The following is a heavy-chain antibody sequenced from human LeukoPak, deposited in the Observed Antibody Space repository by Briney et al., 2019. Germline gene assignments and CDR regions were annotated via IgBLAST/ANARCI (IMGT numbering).Heavy chain of an antibody. V-gene: IGHV3-30*02. D-gene: IGHD3-3*01. J-gene: IGHJ4*02. CDR3: ARPRPPFLEWPGDY. CDR1: GFTFSSYG. Sequence: GGSLRLSCAASGFTFSSYGMHWVRQAPGKGLEWVAFIRYDGSNKYYADSVKGRFTISRDNSKNTLYLQMNSLRAEDTAVYYCARPRPPFLEWPGDYWGQGTLVTVSS. CDR2: IRYDGSNK.